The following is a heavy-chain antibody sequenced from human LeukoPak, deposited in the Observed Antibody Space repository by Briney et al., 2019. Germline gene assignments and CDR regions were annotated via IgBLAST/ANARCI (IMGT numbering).Heavy chain of an antibody. J-gene: IGHJ5*02. CDR2: IYYSGST. D-gene: IGHD3-10*01. CDR1: GGSISSSSYY. Sequence: SETLSLTCTVSGGSISSSSYYWGWIRQPPGKGLEWIGSIYYSGSTYYNPSLKSRVTISVDTSKNQFSLKLSSVTAADTAVYYCATHSGSYWYNWFDPWGQGTLVTVSS. CDR3: ATHSGSYWYNWFDP. V-gene: IGHV4-39*07.